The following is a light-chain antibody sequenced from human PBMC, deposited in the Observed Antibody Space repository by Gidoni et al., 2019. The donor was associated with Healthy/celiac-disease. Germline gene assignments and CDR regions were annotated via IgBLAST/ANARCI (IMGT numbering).Light chain of an antibody. CDR3: QQYNNWPWT. V-gene: IGKV3-15*01. CDR2: SAS. J-gene: IGKJ1*01. Sequence: DILMTQSPATLSVSLGDRATITCRASQSVSSNLAWYQQKPGQAPRLLIYSASTRDSGIPARFSGSGSGTEFTLTISSLQSEDFAVYYCQQYNNWPWTFGQGTKVEIK. CDR1: QSVSSN.